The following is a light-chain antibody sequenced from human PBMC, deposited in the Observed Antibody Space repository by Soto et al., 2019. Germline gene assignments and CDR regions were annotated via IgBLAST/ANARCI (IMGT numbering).Light chain of an antibody. CDR2: DVS. CDR1: SSDVGGYNY. V-gene: IGLV2-14*01. Sequence: QSVLTQPASVSGSPGQSITISCTGTSSDVGGYNYVSWYQQHPGKAPKLLIYDVSARPSGVSNRFSGSKSGNTASLTISGLQADDEADYYCSSYTFSGTLVVFGGGTKLTVL. J-gene: IGLJ2*01. CDR3: SSYTFSGTLVV.